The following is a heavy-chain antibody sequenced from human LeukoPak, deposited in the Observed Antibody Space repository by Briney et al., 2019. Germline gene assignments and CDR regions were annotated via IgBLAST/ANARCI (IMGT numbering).Heavy chain of an antibody. Sequence: ASVKVSCKASGGTFSGYAISWVRQAPGQGLEWMGGIIPIFGTANYAQKFQGRVTITADESTSTAYMELSSLRSEDTAVYYCARLRLGYCSGGSCYSPPDDHWGQGTLVTVSS. V-gene: IGHV1-69*13. CDR3: ARLRLGYCSGGSCYSPPDDH. J-gene: IGHJ4*02. CDR1: GGTFSGYA. CDR2: IIPIFGTA. D-gene: IGHD2-15*01.